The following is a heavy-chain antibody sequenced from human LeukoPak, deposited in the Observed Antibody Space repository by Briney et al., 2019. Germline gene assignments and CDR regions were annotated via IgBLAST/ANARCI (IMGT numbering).Heavy chain of an antibody. D-gene: IGHD3-10*01. J-gene: IGHJ4*02. CDR2: ICGSGGYT. V-gene: IGHV3-23*01. CDR1: GFTFSSYA. Sequence: GGSLRLSCAASGFTFSSYAMSWVRQAPGKGLEWVSVICGSGGYTYHADSVKGRFTISRDNSKNTLHLQMNSLRAEDTAVYYCAKDWNYDASGSPYYFDYWGQGTLVTVSS. CDR3: AKDWNYDASGSPYYFDY.